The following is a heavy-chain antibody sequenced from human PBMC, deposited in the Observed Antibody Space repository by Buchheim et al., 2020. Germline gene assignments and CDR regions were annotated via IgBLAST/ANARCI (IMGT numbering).Heavy chain of an antibody. CDR3: ARDPGVVEMAPGVDY. Sequence: QVQLVESGGGVVQPGRSLRLSCAASGFTFSSYGMHWVRQAPGKGLEGVAVIWYDGSNKYYADSVKARFTISRDNPKNTLYLQMNSLRAEDTAVYYCARDPGVVEMAPGVDYWGQGTL. V-gene: IGHV3-33*01. D-gene: IGHD5-24*01. CDR2: IWYDGSNK. J-gene: IGHJ4*02. CDR1: GFTFSSYG.